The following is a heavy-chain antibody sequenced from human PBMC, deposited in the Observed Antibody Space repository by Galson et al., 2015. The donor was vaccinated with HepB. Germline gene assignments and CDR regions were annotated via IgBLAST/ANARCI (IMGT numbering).Heavy chain of an antibody. Sequence: SLRLSCAASGFTFSSYGMHWVRQAPGKGLEWVAVIWYDGSNKYYADSVKGRFTISRDNSKNTLYLQMNSLRAEDTAVYYCARDPQNCSSTSCYLYYYYYGMDVWGQGTTVTVSS. D-gene: IGHD2-2*01. CDR1: GFTFSSYG. V-gene: IGHV3-33*08. J-gene: IGHJ6*02. CDR3: ARDPQNCSSTSCYLYYYYYGMDV. CDR2: IWYDGSNK.